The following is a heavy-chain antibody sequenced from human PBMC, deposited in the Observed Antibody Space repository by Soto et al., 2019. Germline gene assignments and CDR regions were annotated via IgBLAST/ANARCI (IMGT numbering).Heavy chain of an antibody. CDR2: IIPIFGTA. CDR3: ASQIYSGYARDPGVRAYYGMDV. D-gene: IGHD5-12*01. CDR1: GGTFSSYA. J-gene: IGHJ6*02. V-gene: IGHV1-69*13. Sequence: GASVKVSCKASGGTFSSYAISWVRQAPGQGLEWMGGIIPIFGTANYAQKFQGRVTITADESTSTAYMELSSLRSEDTAVYYCASQIYSGYARDPGVRAYYGMDVWRQGTTVTVSS.